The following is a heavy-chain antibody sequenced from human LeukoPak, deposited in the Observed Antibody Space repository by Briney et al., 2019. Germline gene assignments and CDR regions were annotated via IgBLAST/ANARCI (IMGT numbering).Heavy chain of an antibody. J-gene: IGHJ4*02. CDR3: ARDLDSYYGSGK. V-gene: IGHV1-18*01. CDR2: IGGYNGNT. Sequence: ASVNVSCKASGYTFTSYGVSWVRQAPGQGLEWMGWIGGYNGNTYYAQKFQGRVTVTTEISTSTVYMELKNLRSDDTAVYYCARDLDSYYGSGKWGQGTLVPISS. D-gene: IGHD3-10*01. CDR1: GYTFTSYG.